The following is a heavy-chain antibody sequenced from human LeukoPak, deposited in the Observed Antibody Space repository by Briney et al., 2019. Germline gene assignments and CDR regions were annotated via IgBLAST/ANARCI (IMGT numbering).Heavy chain of an antibody. J-gene: IGHJ6*03. CDR1: GFTVSSNY. Sequence: PGGSLRLSCAASGFTVSSNYMSWVRQAPGKGLEWVSVIYSGGSTYYADSVKGRFTISRDNSKNTLYLQMNSLRAEDTAVYYSARVKAGYYYYMDVWGKGTTVTVSS. CDR3: ARVKAGYYYYMDV. V-gene: IGHV3-53*01. D-gene: IGHD3-10*01. CDR2: IYSGGST.